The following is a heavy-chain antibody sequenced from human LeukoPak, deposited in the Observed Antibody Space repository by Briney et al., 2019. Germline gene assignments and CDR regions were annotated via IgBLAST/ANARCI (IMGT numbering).Heavy chain of an antibody. CDR3: AKGYYYYGSGSLDY. CDR1: GFTSDDYA. Sequence: PGGSLRLSCAASGFTSDDYAMHWVRQAPGKGLEWVSGISWNSGSIGYADSVKGRFTIPRDNAKNSLYLQMNSLRADDTALYYCAKGYYYYGSGSLDYWGQGTLVTVSS. V-gene: IGHV3-9*02. D-gene: IGHD3-10*01. CDR2: ISWNSGSI. J-gene: IGHJ4*02.